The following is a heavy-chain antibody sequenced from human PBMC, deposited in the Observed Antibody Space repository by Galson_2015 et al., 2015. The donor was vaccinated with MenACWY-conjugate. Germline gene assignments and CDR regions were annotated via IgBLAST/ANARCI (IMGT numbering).Heavy chain of an antibody. CDR2: ISGSGGST. J-gene: IGHJ4*02. CDR3: AREGSVFTTNQKPGD. CDR1: GFTFSNYA. D-gene: IGHD1-14*01. V-gene: IGHV3-23*01. Sequence: SLRLSCAASGFTFSNYAMSWVRQAPGKGLYWVSSISGSGGSTFYADSVKGRFTISRDNSKNTLFLQMNSLRAEDTGVYYCAREGSVFTTNQKPGDWGQGTLVTVSS.